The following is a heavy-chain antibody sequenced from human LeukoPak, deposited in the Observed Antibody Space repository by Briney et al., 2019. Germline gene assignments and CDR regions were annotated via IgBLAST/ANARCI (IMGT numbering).Heavy chain of an antibody. J-gene: IGHJ4*02. Sequence: SETPSLTCAVSGNSISSGYYWGWIRQPPGKGLEWIGSIYHSGSTYYNPSLKSRVTISVDTSKNQFSLKLSSVTAADTAVYYCARLLGYYFDYWGQGTLVTVSS. CDR3: ARLLGYYFDY. D-gene: IGHD1-26*01. CDR2: IYHSGST. V-gene: IGHV4-38-2*01. CDR1: GNSISSGYY.